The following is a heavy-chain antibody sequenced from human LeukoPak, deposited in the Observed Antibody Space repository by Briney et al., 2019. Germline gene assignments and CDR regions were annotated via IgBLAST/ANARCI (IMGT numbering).Heavy chain of an antibody. V-gene: IGHV1-18*01. CDR1: GYTFTSCG. D-gene: IGHD3-22*01. J-gene: IGHJ4*02. Sequence: ASVKVSCRASGYTFTSCGISWVGQAAGQGLEWMGWISAYNGNTNYAQKLQGRVTMTTDTSTSTAYMELRSLRSDDTPVYYCARGGSGYEYYWGQGTLVTVSS. CDR2: ISAYNGNT. CDR3: ARGGSGYEYY.